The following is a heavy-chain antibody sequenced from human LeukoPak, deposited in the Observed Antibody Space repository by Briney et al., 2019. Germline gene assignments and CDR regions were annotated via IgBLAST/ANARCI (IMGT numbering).Heavy chain of an antibody. CDR3: ASEASRGGSPENAFDI. Sequence: SETLSLTCTVSGGSISSGGYYWSWLRQHPGTRLEWIGYIYYSGSTYYNPSLKSRVIISVDTSKNQFSLKLSSVTAADTAVYYCASEASRGGSPENAFDIWGQGTMVTVSS. CDR2: IYYSGST. D-gene: IGHD2-15*01. V-gene: IGHV4-31*03. CDR1: GGSISSGGYY. J-gene: IGHJ3*02.